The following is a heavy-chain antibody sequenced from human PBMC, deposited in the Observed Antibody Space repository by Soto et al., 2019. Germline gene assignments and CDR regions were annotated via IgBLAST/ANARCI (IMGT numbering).Heavy chain of an antibody. V-gene: IGHV1-18*04. CDR3: ARDRGDYVFDY. CDR2: NSAYNGNT. J-gene: IGHJ4*02. D-gene: IGHD4-17*01. CDR1: GFTNYG. Sequence: ASVKVSCKASGFTNYGISWVRQAPGQGLEWMGWNSAYNGNTNYAQKLQGRVTMTTDTSTSTAYMQLRSLRSDDTAVYYCARDRGDYVFDYWGQGTLVTVSS.